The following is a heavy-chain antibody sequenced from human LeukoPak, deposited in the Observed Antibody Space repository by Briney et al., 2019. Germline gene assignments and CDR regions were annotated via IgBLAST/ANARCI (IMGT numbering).Heavy chain of an antibody. Sequence: GGSPRLSCAASGFTFSSYGMHWVRQAPGKGLEWVAFIRYDGSNKYYADSVKGRFTISRDNSKNTLYLQMNSLRAEDTAVYYCAKGPATVYSSGFDYWGQGTLVTVSS. V-gene: IGHV3-30*02. J-gene: IGHJ4*02. CDR1: GFTFSSYG. D-gene: IGHD6-19*01. CDR3: AKGPATVYSSGFDY. CDR2: IRYDGSNK.